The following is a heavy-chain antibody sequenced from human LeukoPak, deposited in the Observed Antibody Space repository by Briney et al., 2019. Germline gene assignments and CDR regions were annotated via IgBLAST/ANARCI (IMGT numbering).Heavy chain of an antibody. CDR2: ISWNSGSI. D-gene: IGHD6-19*01. J-gene: IGHJ4*02. CDR3: AKDLGYAVAGDYFDY. V-gene: IGHV3-9*01. Sequence: PGRSLRLSCAASGFTFDDYAMHWVRQAPGKGLEWVSGISWNSGSIGYADSVKGRFTISRDNAKNSLYLQMNSLRAEDTALYYCAKDLGYAVAGDYFDYWGQGTLVTVSS. CDR1: GFTFDDYA.